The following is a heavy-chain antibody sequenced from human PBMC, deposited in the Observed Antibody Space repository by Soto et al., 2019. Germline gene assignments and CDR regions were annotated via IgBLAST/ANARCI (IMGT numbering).Heavy chain of an antibody. CDR3: AKDQGSSWYNYYYYGMDV. CDR1: GFTFSSYA. Sequence: PGGFLRLSCAASGFTFSSYAMSWVRQAPGKGLEWVSAISGSGGSTYYADSVKGRFTISRDNSKNTLYLQMNSLRAEDTAVYYCAKDQGSSWYNYYYYGMDVWGQGTTVTVSS. J-gene: IGHJ6*02. D-gene: IGHD6-13*01. CDR2: ISGSGGST. V-gene: IGHV3-23*01.